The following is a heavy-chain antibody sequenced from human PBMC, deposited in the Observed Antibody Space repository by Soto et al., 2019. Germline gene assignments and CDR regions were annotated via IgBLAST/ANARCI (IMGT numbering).Heavy chain of an antibody. D-gene: IGHD1-26*01. Sequence: GGSLRLSCAASGFTFSSYSMNWVRQAPGKGLEWVSSISSSSSYIYYADSVKGRFTISRDNAKNSLYLQMNSLRAEDTAVYYCARAKWELLHHYGMDVWGQGTTVTVSS. CDR1: GFTFSSYS. V-gene: IGHV3-21*01. CDR3: ARAKWELLHHYGMDV. J-gene: IGHJ6*02. CDR2: ISSSSSYI.